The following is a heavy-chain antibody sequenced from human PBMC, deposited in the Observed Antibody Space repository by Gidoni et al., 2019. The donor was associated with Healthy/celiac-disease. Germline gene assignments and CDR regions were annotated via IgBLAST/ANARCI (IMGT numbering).Heavy chain of an antibody. CDR3: ARLWDIAAAGRTRDY. D-gene: IGHD6-13*01. CDR1: GVSISSSSYY. CDR2: IYYSGST. J-gene: IGHJ4*02. V-gene: IGHV4-39*01. Sequence: QLQLQESGPGLVKPSETLSLPCTVSGVSISSSSYYWGWIRQPPGKGLEWIGSIYYSGSTYYNPSLKSRVTISVDTSKNQFSLKLSSVTAADTAVYYCARLWDIAAAGRTRDYWGQGTLVTVSS.